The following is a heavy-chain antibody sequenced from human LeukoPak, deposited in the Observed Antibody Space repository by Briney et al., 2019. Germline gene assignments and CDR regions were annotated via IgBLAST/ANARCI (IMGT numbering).Heavy chain of an antibody. CDR1: GFTFSTYA. Sequence: GGSLRLSCAASGFTFSTYAMYWVRQAPGKGLEWVSAIGSGGGGIYYADSVKGRFTISRDNSKNTLYLQMNSLRAEDTAVYYCAIVDTAMDPWGQGTQVIVSS. V-gene: IGHV3-23*01. J-gene: IGHJ5*02. D-gene: IGHD5-18*01. CDR3: AIVDTAMDP. CDR2: IGSGGGGI.